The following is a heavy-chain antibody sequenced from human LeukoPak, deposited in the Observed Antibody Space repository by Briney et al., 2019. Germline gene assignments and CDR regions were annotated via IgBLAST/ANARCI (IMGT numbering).Heavy chain of an antibody. D-gene: IGHD5-12*01. Sequence: KSSETLSLTCAVYGGSFSGYYWSWIRQPPGKGLEWIGEINHSGSTNYNPSLKSRVTISVDTSKNQFSLKLSSVTAADTAVYYCARGAIVVDIVASIRLGLDYWGQGTLVTVSS. J-gene: IGHJ4*02. CDR3: ARGAIVVDIVASIRLGLDY. CDR1: GGSFSGYY. V-gene: IGHV4-34*01. CDR2: INHSGST.